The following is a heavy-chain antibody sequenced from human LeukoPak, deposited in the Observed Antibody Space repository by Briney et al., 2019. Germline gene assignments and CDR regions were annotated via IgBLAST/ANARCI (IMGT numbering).Heavy chain of an antibody. CDR3: ARDQCGGDCYPRDY. D-gene: IGHD2-21*02. CDR2: IWYDGSKK. J-gene: IGHJ4*02. CDR1: GFTFSSFA. V-gene: IGHV3-33*01. Sequence: GGSLRLSCVASGFTFSSFALHWVRQAPGKGLEWVALIWYDGSKKYHADSVKGRFTISGDNSKNTLYLQMNSLRAEDTAIYYCARDQCGGDCYPRDYWGQGTLVTVSS.